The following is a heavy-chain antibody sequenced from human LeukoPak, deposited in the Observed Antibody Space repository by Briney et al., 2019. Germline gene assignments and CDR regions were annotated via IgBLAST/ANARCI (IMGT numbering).Heavy chain of an antibody. CDR3: ARHPRYCTGDSCFPRVEY. V-gene: IGHV5-51*01. CDR2: IYPDDSDV. D-gene: IGHD2-15*01. Sequence: PGESLKISCKGSGYSFNVYWIAWVRQMPGKGLEWMGIIYPDDSDVRYSPSFQGQVTLSVDRSIATAYLQWSSLKASDTGVYYCARHPRYCTGDSCFPRVEYWGQGTLVTVSS. J-gene: IGHJ4*02. CDR1: GYSFNVYW.